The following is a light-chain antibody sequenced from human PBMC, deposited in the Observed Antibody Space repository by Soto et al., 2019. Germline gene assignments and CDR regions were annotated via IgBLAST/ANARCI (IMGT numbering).Light chain of an antibody. Sequence: DIQMTQSPSALSASTGDRVTITCQASQDIRNYLNWYQQKPGKAPKLLIYDASKLQTGVPSRFRGSGSGTTFTFIISSLQPEDFEIYYCQQYDKLVTFGQGTKVDMK. V-gene: IGKV1-33*01. J-gene: IGKJ1*01. CDR1: QDIRNY. CDR3: QQYDKLVT. CDR2: DAS.